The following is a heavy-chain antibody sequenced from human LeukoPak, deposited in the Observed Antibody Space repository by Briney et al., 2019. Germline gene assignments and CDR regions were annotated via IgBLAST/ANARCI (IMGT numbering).Heavy chain of an antibody. D-gene: IGHD3-10*01. J-gene: IGHJ4*02. V-gene: IGHV4-38-2*02. CDR2: INHSGST. Sequence: SETLSLTCTVSGYSISSGYYWSWIRQPPGKGLEWIGEINHSGSTNSNPSLKSRVTTSVDTSKNQFSLKLTSVTAADTAVYYCAGDYRGSLDYWGQGTLVTVSS. CDR1: GYSISSGYY. CDR3: AGDYRGSLDY.